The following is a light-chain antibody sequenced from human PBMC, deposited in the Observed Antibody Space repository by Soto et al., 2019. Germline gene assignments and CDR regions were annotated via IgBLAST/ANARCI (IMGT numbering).Light chain of an antibody. CDR2: DAS. CDR3: QQYNSYWT. Sequence: TQSPGTLSLSPWERATLSCRASQSISSWLAWYQQKPGKAPKLLIYDASSLESGVPSRFSGSGSGTEFTLTISSLQPDDFATYYCQQYNSYWTFGQGTKVDIK. CDR1: QSISSW. V-gene: IGKV1-5*01. J-gene: IGKJ1*01.